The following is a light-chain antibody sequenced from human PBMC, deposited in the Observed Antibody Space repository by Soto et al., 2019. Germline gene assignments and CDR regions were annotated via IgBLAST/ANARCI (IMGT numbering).Light chain of an antibody. CDR3: QQYNNWLPTWM. CDR1: QSVSSN. Sequence: EIVMTQSPATLSVSPGERATLSCRASQSVSSNLAWYQQKPGQAPRLLIYGASTRATGIPARFSGSGSGTVFTLTISRLQSEDFAVYYCQQYNNWLPTWMFGQGTKVEIK. V-gene: IGKV3-15*01. J-gene: IGKJ1*01. CDR2: GAS.